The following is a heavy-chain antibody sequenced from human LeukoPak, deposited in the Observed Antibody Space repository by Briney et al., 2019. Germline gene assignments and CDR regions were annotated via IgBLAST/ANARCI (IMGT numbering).Heavy chain of an antibody. CDR2: INPNSGGT. J-gene: IGHJ6*03. CDR1: GYTFTGYY. D-gene: IGHD6-6*01. Sequence: ASVKVPCKASGYTFTGYYMHWVRQAPGQGLEWMGWINPNSGGTNYAQKFQGRVTMTRDTSISTAYMELSRLRSDDTAVYYCASPGLSYSSSSGRGDYYYYMDVWGKGTTVTVSS. CDR3: ASPGLSYSSSSGRGDYYYYMDV. V-gene: IGHV1-2*02.